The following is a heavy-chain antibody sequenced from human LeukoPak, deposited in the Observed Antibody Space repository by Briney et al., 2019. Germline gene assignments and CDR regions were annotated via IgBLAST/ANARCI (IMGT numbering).Heavy chain of an antibody. D-gene: IGHD3-9*01. CDR3: AKYYEILSGILD. V-gene: IGHV4-61*01. CDR1: GGSISSGIYY. J-gene: IGHJ4*02. CDR2: IYYSGST. Sequence: KSSETLSLTCTVSGGSISSGIYYWSWIRQPPGKGLEWVGYIYYSGSTNYNPSLKSRVTISVDTSKTQFSLKLSSVTAADTAVYYCAKYYEILSGILDWGQGTLVTVSS.